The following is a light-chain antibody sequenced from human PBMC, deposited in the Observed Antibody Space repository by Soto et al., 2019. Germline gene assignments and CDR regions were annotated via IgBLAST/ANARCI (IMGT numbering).Light chain of an antibody. Sequence: EIVLTQSKGTLSLSPGERATLSCRASQSVSSSYLAWYQQKPGQAPRLLIYGASSRATGIPDRFSGSGPGTDFTLTISRLEPEDFAVYYCQQYGSSPPWTFGQGPRWIS. V-gene: IGKV3-20*01. CDR3: QQYGSSPPWT. CDR1: QSVSSSY. J-gene: IGKJ1*01. CDR2: GAS.